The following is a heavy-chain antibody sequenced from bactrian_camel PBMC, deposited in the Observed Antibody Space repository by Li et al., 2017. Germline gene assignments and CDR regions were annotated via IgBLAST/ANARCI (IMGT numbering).Heavy chain of an antibody. CDR1: GFSHSSYS. J-gene: IGHJ6*01. V-gene: IGHV3S1*01. D-gene: IGHD2*01. CDR2: INSGGGTT. Sequence: HVQLVESGGGLAQPGGSLRLSCAASGFSHSSYSMAWFRQAPGKGLEWVSVINSGGGTTYYADSVKGRFTISKDNAKMTLYLQLNSLKTEDTAMYYCAKDPRGGRWPSAFGYWGQGTQVTVS. CDR3: AKDPRGGRWPSAFGY.